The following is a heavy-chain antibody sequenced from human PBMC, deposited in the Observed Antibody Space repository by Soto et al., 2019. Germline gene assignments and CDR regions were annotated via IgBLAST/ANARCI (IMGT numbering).Heavy chain of an antibody. CDR2: IYWDDDK. J-gene: IGHJ5*02. Sequence: QITLKESGPTLVKPTQTLTLTCTFSGFSLSTSGVGVGWIRQPPGKALEWLALIYWDDDKRYSPSLKSRLTIPKDTYKNQLVLTMTTMDPVDTATYYFAHYFYGEYEGTGLDPWGQGTLVNVSS. D-gene: IGHD4-17*01. CDR1: GFSLSTSGVG. CDR3: AHYFYGEYEGTGLDP. V-gene: IGHV2-5*02.